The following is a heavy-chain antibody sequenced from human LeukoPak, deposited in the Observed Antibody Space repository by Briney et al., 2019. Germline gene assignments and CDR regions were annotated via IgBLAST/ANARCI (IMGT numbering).Heavy chain of an antibody. D-gene: IGHD2-15*01. V-gene: IGHV1-2*02. CDR2: INPNSGGT. Sequence: GASVKVSCKASGYTFTGYYMHWVRQAPGQGLEWMGWINPNSGGTNYAQKFQGRVTITRDTSISTAYMELSRLRSDDTAVYYCARVRGTVVATVDYWGQGTLVTVSS. J-gene: IGHJ4*02. CDR3: ARVRGTVVATVDY. CDR1: GYTFTGYY.